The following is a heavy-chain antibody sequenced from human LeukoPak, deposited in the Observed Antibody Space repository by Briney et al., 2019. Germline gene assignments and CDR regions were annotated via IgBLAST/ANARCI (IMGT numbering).Heavy chain of an antibody. D-gene: IGHD2/OR15-2a*01. CDR2: IYHSGKT. Sequence: SETLSLTCGVSGGTFSDYYWAWIRQAPGQGLEWIGDIYHSGKTNYNPTLKNRLTISVDTSKNQFSLKLASVTAADAAIYYCARSNNFRFDSWGQETLVTVSS. CDR3: ARSNNFRFDS. V-gene: IGHV4-34*01. CDR1: GGTFSDYY. J-gene: IGHJ4*02.